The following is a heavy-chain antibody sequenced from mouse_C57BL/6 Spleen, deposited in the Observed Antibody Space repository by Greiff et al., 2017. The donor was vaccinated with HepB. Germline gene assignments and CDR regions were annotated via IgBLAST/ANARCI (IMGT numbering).Heavy chain of an antibody. D-gene: IGHD1-1*02. J-gene: IGHJ3*01. CDR2: IYPRSGNT. CDR1: GYTFTSYG. CDR3: ARGEGYGAWFAY. V-gene: IGHV1-81*01. Sequence: QVQLQQSGAELARPGASVKLSCKASGYTFTSYGISWVKQRTGQGLEWIGEIYPRSGNTYYNEKFKGKATLTADKSSSTAYMELRSLTSEDSAVYFCARGEGYGAWFAYWGQGTLVTVSA.